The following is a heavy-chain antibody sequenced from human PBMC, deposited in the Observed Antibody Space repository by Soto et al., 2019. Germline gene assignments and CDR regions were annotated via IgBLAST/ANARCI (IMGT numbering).Heavy chain of an antibody. D-gene: IGHD3-22*01. CDR3: AKTYDGSGQPSHWFAP. CDR2: INPKTGGT. Sequence: ASVKVSCKASGYTFIGYYIHWVRQAPGQGLEWMGWINPKTGGTNYAQRFQGRVTLTRDTSITTAYMDLSSLRSDDTATYYCAKTYDGSGQPSHWFAPWGQGPPVTVSS. V-gene: IGHV1-2*02. CDR1: GYTFIGYY. J-gene: IGHJ5*02.